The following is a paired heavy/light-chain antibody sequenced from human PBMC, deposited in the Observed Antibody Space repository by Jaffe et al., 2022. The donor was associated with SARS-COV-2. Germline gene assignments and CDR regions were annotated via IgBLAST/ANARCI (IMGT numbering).Heavy chain of an antibody. CDR2: IYYSGST. CDR1: GGSISSGGYY. Sequence: QVQLQESGPGLVKPSQTLSLTCTVSGGSISSGGYYWSWIRQHPGKGLEWIGYIYYSGSTYYNPSLKSRVTISVDTSKNQFSLKLSSVTAADTAVYYCARGSGMVAAMVTIGSASAFDIWGQGTMVTVSS. D-gene: IGHD5-18*01. V-gene: IGHV4-31*03. CDR3: ARGSGMVAAMVTIGSASAFDI. J-gene: IGHJ3*02.
Light chain of an antibody. CDR2: QDS. J-gene: IGLJ1*01. Sequence: SYELTQPPSVSVSPGQTASITCSGDKLGDKYACWYQQKPGQSPVLVIYQDSKRPSGIPERFSGSNSGNTATLTISGTQAMDEADYYCQAWDSSTGYVFGTGTKVTVL. CDR1: KLGDKY. CDR3: QAWDSSTGYV. V-gene: IGLV3-1*01.